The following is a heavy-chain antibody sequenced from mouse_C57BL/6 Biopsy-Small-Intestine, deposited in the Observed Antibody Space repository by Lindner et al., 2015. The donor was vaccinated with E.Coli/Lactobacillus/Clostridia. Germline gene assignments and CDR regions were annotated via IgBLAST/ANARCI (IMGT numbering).Heavy chain of an antibody. CDR1: GYTFNSFA. CDR2: ISPYNGNT. V-gene: IGHV1-20*01. J-gene: IGHJ4*01. CDR3: ARDGRFMLRGVVPVH. Sequence: SVKVSCKASGYTFNSFAITWVRQAPGQGLEWMGWISPYNGNTYYAQNLQGRVTMTTDTSTTTAFMELRSLRSDDTAVYYCARDGRFMLRGVVPVHWGQGTLVTVSS. D-gene: IGHD2-3*01.